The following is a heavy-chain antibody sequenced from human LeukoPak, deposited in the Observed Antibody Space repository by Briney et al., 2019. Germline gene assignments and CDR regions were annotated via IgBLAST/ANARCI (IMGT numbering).Heavy chain of an antibody. CDR1: GYTFTSYD. V-gene: IGHV1-8*01. Sequence: RGASVKVSCKASGYTFTSYDINWVRQAPGQGLEWMGWMNPNSGNTGYAQKFQGRVTMTRNTSISTAYMELSSLRSDDTAVYYCARTAARRFDYWGQGTLVTVSS. CDR2: MNPNSGNT. CDR3: ARTAARRFDY. J-gene: IGHJ4*02. D-gene: IGHD6-6*01.